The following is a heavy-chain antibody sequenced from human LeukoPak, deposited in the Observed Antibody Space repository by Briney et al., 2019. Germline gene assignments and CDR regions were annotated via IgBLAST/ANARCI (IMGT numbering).Heavy chain of an antibody. J-gene: IGHJ3*02. CDR1: GFIFGDYA. D-gene: IGHD3-22*01. CDR3: ARGGDYYYDSSGSLTDAFDI. CDR2: IAFDDTDR. V-gene: IGHV3-30*04. Sequence: GGSLRLSCAASGFIFGDYAMHWVRQAPGKGLEWVAAIAFDDTDRYYIDSVKGRFTISRDDSKNTLYLHMTSLRAEDTAVYYCARGGDYYYDSSGSLTDAFDIWGQGTMVTVSS.